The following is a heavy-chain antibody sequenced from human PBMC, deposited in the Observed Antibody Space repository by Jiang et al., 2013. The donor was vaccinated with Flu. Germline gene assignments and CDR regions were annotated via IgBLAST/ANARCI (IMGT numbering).Heavy chain of an antibody. V-gene: IGHV1-69*01. J-gene: IGHJ4*02. CDR1: GGTFSSYA. CDR2: IIPIFGTA. CDR3: ARGLGSGWYFDY. Sequence: KASGGTFSSYAISWVRQAPGQGLEWMGGIIPIFGTANYAQKFQGRVTITADESTSTAYMELSSLRSEDTAVYYCARGLGSGWYFDYWGQGTLVTVSS. D-gene: IGHD6-19*01.